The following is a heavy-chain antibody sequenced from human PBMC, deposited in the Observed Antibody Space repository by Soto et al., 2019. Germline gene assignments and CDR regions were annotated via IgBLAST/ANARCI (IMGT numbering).Heavy chain of an antibody. CDR1: GGSFSGHY. D-gene: IGHD2-21*02. CDR2: INHSGST. J-gene: IGHJ5*02. CDR3: ARLVVTAHSVNGFDP. Sequence: QVQLQQWGAGLLKTSETLSLTCAVYGGSFSGHYWSWIRQPPGKGLEWIGEINHSGSTNYNPSLKSRVTVSVDTSKHQFSLRLSSVTAADTAVYYCARLVVTAHSVNGFDPWCQGTLVTVSS. V-gene: IGHV4-34*01.